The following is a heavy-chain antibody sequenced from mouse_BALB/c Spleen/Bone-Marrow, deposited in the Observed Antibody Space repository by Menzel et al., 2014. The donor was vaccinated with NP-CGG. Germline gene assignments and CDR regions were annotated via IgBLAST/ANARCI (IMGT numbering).Heavy chain of an antibody. J-gene: IGHJ3*01. V-gene: IGHV4-1*02. CDR2: INPDSNTI. D-gene: IGHD2-3*01. CDR3: SRLGYCGGFAY. CDR1: GFDFSRYW. Sequence: EVQGVESGGGLVQPGGSLKLSCAASGFDFSRYWMSWVRQAPGKGLEWIGEINPDSNTINYTPSLKDKFIISRDNAKNTLYLQMSKVRSEDTALYYCSRLGYCGGFAYWGQGTLVTVSA.